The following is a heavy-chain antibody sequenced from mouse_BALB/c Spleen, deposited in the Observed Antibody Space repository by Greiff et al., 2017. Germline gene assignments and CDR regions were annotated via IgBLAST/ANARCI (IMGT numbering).Heavy chain of an antibody. J-gene: IGHJ4*01. CDR3: ARSNRYDDYAMDY. CDR1: GYSITSDYA. V-gene: IGHV3-2*02. CDR2: ISYSGST. Sequence: EVKLLESGPGLVKPSQSLSLTCTVTGYSITSDYAWNWIRQFPGNKLEWMGYISYSGSTSYNPSLKSRISITRDTSKNQFFLQLNSVTTEDTATYYCARSNRYDDYAMDYWGQGTSVTVSS. D-gene: IGHD2-14*01.